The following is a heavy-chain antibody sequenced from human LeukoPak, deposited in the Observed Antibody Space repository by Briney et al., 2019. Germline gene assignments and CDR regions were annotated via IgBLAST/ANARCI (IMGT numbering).Heavy chain of an antibody. Sequence: SETLSLTCTVSGGSISSGGYYWSWIRQPPGKGLEWIGYIYHSGSTYYNPSLKSRVTISVDRSKNQFSLKLSSVTAADTAVYYCARVRSDYDFWSGYFDYWGQGTLVTVSS. V-gene: IGHV4-30-2*01. D-gene: IGHD3-3*01. CDR1: GGSISSGGYY. CDR3: ARVRSDYDFWSGYFDY. CDR2: IYHSGST. J-gene: IGHJ4*02.